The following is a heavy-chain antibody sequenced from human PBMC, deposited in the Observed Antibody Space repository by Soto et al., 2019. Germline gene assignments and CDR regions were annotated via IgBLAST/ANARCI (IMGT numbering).Heavy chain of an antibody. CDR2: IYYSGST. D-gene: IGHD3-10*01. J-gene: IGHJ4*02. CDR1: GGSISSSSYY. V-gene: IGHV4-39*01. Sequence: LSLTCTVSGGSISSSSYYWGWIRQPPGKGLEWIGSIYYSGSTYYNPSLKSRVTISVDTSKNQFSLKLSSVTAADTAVYYCARRGSGRYSDYWGQGTLVTVSS. CDR3: ARRGSGRYSDY.